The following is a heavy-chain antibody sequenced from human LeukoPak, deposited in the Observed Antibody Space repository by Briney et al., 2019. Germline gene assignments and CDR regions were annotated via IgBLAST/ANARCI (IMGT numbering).Heavy chain of an antibody. V-gene: IGHV3-23*01. Sequence: GGSLRLSCAASGFTFRSYAMNWVRQAPGKGLEWVSVISGSGSSTYYADSVKGRFTISRDNSKNTLYLQMNSLRAEDTAVYYCATSFGPVIAAAGTGADWGEGTLVTVSS. CDR3: ATSFGPVIAAAGTGAD. CDR2: ISGSGSST. D-gene: IGHD6-13*01. J-gene: IGHJ4*02. CDR1: GFTFRSYA.